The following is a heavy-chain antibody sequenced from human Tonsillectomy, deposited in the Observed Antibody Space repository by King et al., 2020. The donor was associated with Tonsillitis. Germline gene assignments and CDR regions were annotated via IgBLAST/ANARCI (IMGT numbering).Heavy chain of an antibody. CDR2: INHSGST. CDR3: ARGGGSIFGVIVADSYYYYMDV. J-gene: IGHJ6*03. CDR1: GGSFSGYY. Sequence: HVQLQQWGARLLKPSETLSLTCAVYGGSFSGYYWTWIRQPPGKGLEWIGEINHSGSTNYNPSLKSRVTISVDTSKNQFSLTLSPVTAADTAVYYCARGGGSIFGVIVADSYYYYMDVWGKGTTVTVSS. V-gene: IGHV4-34*01. D-gene: IGHD3-3*01.